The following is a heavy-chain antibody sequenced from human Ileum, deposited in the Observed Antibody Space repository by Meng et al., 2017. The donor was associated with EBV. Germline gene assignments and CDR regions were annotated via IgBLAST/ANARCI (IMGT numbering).Heavy chain of an antibody. J-gene: IGHJ4*02. D-gene: IGHD1-26*01. Sequence: EPVQSGGEVKKPGDSVKVSCKASGYTFSNYGISWLRQAPGQGLEWMGWISAYNGNTNYAQNLQGRVTMTTDTSTGTAYMEVRSLRSDDTAVYYCARAGNGGSYYFTYWGQGTLVTVSS. CDR1: GYTFSNYG. CDR2: ISAYNGNT. V-gene: IGHV1-18*01. CDR3: ARAGNGGSYYFTY.